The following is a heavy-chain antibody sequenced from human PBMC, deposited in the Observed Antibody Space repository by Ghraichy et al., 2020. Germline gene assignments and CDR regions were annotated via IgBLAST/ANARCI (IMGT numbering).Heavy chain of an antibody. J-gene: IGHJ3*02. CDR1: GFTFSSYS. CDR3: ASSMVLVGALDAFDI. CDR2: ISSSSSYI. V-gene: IGHV3-21*01. D-gene: IGHD4/OR15-4a*01. Sequence: GESLNISCAASGFTFSSYSMNWVRQAPGKGLEWVSSISSSSSYIYYADSVKGRFTISRDNAKNSLYLQMNSLRAEDTAVYYCASSMVLVGALDAFDIWGQGTMVTVSS.